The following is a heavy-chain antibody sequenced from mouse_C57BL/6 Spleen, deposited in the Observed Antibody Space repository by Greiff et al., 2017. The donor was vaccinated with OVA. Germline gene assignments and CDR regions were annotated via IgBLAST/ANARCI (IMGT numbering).Heavy chain of an antibody. CDR2: INPNNGGT. D-gene: IGHD1-1*02. V-gene: IGHV1-18*01. CDR1: GYTFTDYN. Sequence: VQLQQSGPELVKPGASVKIPCKASGYTFTDYNMDWVKQSHGKSLEWIGDINPNNGGTIYNQKFKGKATLTVDKSSSTAYMELRSLTSEDTAVYDCERADYDYYAMDYWGQGTSVTVSS. CDR3: ERADYDYYAMDY. J-gene: IGHJ4*01.